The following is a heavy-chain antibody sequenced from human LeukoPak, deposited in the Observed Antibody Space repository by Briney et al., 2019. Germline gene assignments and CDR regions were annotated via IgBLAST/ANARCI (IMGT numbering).Heavy chain of an antibody. CDR1: GFTFSSYG. Sequence: PGRSLRLSCAASGFTFSSYGMHWVRQAPRKGLEWVAAIWYDGSNKYYEDSVKGRFTISRDNAKNTLYLQMNSLRAEDTAVYYCAKAKWELLRGSAFDIWGQGTMVTVSS. V-gene: IGHV3-33*06. D-gene: IGHD1-26*01. J-gene: IGHJ3*02. CDR3: AKAKWELLRGSAFDI. CDR2: IWYDGSNK.